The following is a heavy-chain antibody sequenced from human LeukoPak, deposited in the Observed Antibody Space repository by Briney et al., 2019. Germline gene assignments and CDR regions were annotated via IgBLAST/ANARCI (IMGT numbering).Heavy chain of an antibody. CDR2: IYYSGST. J-gene: IGHJ5*02. Sequence: PSETLSLTCTVSGGSISSSSYYWGWIRQPPGKGLEWIGSIYYSGSTYYNPSLKSRVTISVDTSKNQFSLKLSSVTAADTAVYYCARHLVSGNSGRDWFDPWGQGTLVTVSS. V-gene: IGHV4-39*01. D-gene: IGHD4-23*01. CDR1: GGSISSSSYY. CDR3: ARHLVSGNSGRDWFDP.